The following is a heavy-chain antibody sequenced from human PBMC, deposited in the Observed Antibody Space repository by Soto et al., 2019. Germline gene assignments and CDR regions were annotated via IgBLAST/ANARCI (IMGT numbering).Heavy chain of an antibody. D-gene: IGHD1-7*01. V-gene: IGHV4-31*03. CDR1: VGSISSGGYY. Sequence: SETLSLTCTVSVGSISSGGYYWSWIRQHPGKGLEWIGYIYYSGSTYYNPSLKSRVTISVDTSKNQFSLKLSSVTAADTAVYYCARTGTIIPFDYWGQGTLVTV. CDR2: IYYSGST. J-gene: IGHJ4*02. CDR3: ARTGTIIPFDY.